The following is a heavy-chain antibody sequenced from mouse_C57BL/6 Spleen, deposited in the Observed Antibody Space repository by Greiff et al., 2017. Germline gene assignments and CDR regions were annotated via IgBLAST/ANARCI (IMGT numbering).Heavy chain of an antibody. D-gene: IGHD1-1*01. V-gene: IGHV14-1*01. CDR1: GFNIKDYY. CDR2: IDPEDGDT. J-gene: IGHJ1*03. Sequence: VQLQQSGAELVRPGASVKLSCTASGFNIKDYYMHWVKQRPEQGLEWIGRIDPEDGDTEYAPKFQGKATMTVDTSSNTASLKLSSLPSEDTAVYYCTTRGGTTVVDVYFGVWGTATTVTVA. CDR3: TTRGGTTVVDVYFGV.